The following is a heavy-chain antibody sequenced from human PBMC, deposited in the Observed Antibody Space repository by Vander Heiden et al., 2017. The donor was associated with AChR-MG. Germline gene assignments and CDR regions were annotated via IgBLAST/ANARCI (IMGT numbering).Heavy chain of an antibody. CDR1: GGSFSGYY. V-gene: IGHV4-34*01. Sequence: QVQLQQWGAGLLKPSETLSLTCAVYGGSFSGYYWSWIRQPPGKGLEWIGEINHSGSTNYNPSLKSRVTISVDTSKNQFSLKLSSVTAADTAVYYCAKVGNTAMVGTDEQFDYWGQGTLVTVSS. CDR3: AKVGNTAMVGTDEQFDY. CDR2: INHSGST. D-gene: IGHD5-18*01. J-gene: IGHJ4*02.